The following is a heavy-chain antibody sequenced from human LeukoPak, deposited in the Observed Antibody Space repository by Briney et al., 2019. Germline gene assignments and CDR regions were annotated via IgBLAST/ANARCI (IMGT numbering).Heavy chain of an antibody. CDR3: ARDLFSSSWYGPYYFDY. CDR1: GYTFTLYY. CDR2: INPSGGTA. J-gene: IGHJ4*02. Sequence: EASVKVSCKASGYTFTLYYMHWVRQAPGQGLEWMGIINPSGGTANYAQKFQGRVTVTRDTSTSTVYMELSSLRSEDTAVYYCARDLFSSSWYGPYYFDYWGQGTLVTVSS. D-gene: IGHD6-13*01. V-gene: IGHV1-46*01.